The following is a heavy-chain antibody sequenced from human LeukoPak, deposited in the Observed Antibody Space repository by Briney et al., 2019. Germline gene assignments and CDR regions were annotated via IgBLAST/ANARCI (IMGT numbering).Heavy chain of an antibody. CDR2: IYYTGGT. D-gene: IGHD6-19*01. J-gene: IGHJ4*02. CDR1: GGSFSSDY. CDR3: AEYGNSGWVIDN. V-gene: IGHV4-59*08. Sequence: PSDTLSLTCTVSGGSFSSDYRTWIRQPPGKGLEYIGYIYYTGGTNYNPPLKNRVTTLVNTSKNHSSLMLMSVPAADTTVLFCAEYGNSGWVIDNWGQGTLVRVSS.